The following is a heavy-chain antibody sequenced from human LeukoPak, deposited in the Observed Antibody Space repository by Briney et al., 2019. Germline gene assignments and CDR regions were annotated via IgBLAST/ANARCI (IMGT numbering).Heavy chain of an antibody. V-gene: IGHV4-39*07. CDR3: ARGQRWLQDYFNY. CDR2: IYYSGST. CDR1: GCSISSSTYY. D-gene: IGHD5-24*01. Sequence: SETLSLTCTVSGCSISSSTYYWSWIRQPPGKGLEWIGSIYYSGSTYYKPSLKSRVTISVDTSKNQFSLKLSSVTAADTAVYCCARGQRWLQDYFNYWGQGTLVTVSS. J-gene: IGHJ4*02.